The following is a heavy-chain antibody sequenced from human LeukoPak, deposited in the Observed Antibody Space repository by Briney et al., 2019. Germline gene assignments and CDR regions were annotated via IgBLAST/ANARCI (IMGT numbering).Heavy chain of an antibody. J-gene: IGHJ4*02. V-gene: IGHV3-7*01. CDR1: GFTFSSYW. D-gene: IGHD1-7*01. CDR3: ARAGKTSLLLELFERSLFDY. Sequence: GGSLRLSCAASGFTFSSYWMSWVRQAPGKGLEWVVNIKQDGSEKYYVDSVKGRFTISRDNAKNSLYLQMNSLRAEDTAVYYCARAGKTSLLLELFERSLFDYWGQGTLVTVSS. CDR2: IKQDGSEK.